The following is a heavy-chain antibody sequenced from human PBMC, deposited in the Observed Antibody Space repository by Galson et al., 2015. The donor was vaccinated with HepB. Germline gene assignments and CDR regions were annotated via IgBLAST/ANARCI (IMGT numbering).Heavy chain of an antibody. CDR3: ARVRPPGGATGYYFDY. J-gene: IGHJ4*02. D-gene: IGHD1-26*01. CDR2: INPNSGGT. CDR1: GYTFTGYY. V-gene: IGHV1-2*02. Sequence: SVKVSCKASGYTFTGYYMHWVRQAPGQGLEWMGRINPNSGGTNYAQKFQGRVTMTRDTSNSTAYMEPSRLRSDDTAVYYCARVRPPGGATGYYFDYWGQGTLVTVSS.